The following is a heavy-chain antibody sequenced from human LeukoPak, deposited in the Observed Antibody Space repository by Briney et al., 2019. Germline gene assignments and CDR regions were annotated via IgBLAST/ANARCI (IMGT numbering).Heavy chain of an antibody. D-gene: IGHD1-26*01. CDR2: ISGSGAST. CDR3: AKDVGKWESLHFFDY. J-gene: IGHJ4*02. CDR1: GFTFSSYA. V-gene: IGHV3-23*01. Sequence: GGSLRLSCAASGFTFSSYAMSWVCQAPGKGLEWISGISGSGASTYYADSVKGRFTISRDDSRNTLYLQMNSLRGDDTAVYYCAKDVGKWESLHFFDYWGQGTLVTVSS.